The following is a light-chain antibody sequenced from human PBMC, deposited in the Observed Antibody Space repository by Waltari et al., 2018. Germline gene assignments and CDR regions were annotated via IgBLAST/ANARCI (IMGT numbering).Light chain of an antibody. CDR1: QSVGPW. CDR2: KAS. J-gene: IGKJ1*01. CDR3: QQYNGFPWT. Sequence: DIQMAQSPSTLSASVGDRVTITCRASQSVGPWLAWYQQKPGKAPKLLIYKASDLESGVSSRFSGGGSGTGFVLTINSPQPDYVAIYYCQQYNGFPWTFGQGSKVEIK. V-gene: IGKV1-5*03.